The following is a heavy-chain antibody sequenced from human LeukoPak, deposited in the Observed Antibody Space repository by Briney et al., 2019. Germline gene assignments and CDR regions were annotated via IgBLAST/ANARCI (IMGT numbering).Heavy chain of an antibody. CDR3: ARSIPYGTTWYGRSDY. CDR1: GFPFSSYS. V-gene: IGHV3-7*03. Sequence: GGPLRLSCAASGFPFSSYSMTWVRQAPGKGLEWVANIKPDGTTKFYVDSVKGRFTISRDNALNSLYLRMNSLRAEDTVIYYCARSIPYGTTWYGRSDYWGQGTLVTVSS. J-gene: IGHJ4*02. D-gene: IGHD6-13*01. CDR2: IKPDGTTK.